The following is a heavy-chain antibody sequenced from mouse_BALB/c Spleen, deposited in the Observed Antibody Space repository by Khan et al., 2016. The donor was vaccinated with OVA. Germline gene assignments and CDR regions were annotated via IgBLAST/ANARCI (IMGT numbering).Heavy chain of an antibody. CDR1: GFSLTSYA. V-gene: IGHV2-6-2*01. Sequence: QVQLQQSGPDLVAPSQSLSITCTVSGFSLTSYAIHWVRQPPGKGLEWLVVIWSDGRTTYNSALKSRLSISKDNSKSQVFLKINSLQTDDTAKYYCARHQFPLSMDSWGQGTSVTVSS. CDR2: IWSDGRT. CDR3: ARHQFPLSMDS. J-gene: IGHJ4*01.